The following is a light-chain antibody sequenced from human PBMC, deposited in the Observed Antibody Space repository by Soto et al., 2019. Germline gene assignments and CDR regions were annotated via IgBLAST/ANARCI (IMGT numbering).Light chain of an antibody. CDR1: QGINIF. J-gene: IGKJ2*01. CDR3: QQRNSYPRT. V-gene: IGKV1-9*01. Sequence: NQLTQSPSSLSASVGDRVTITCRASQGINIFLAWFQQKPGKAPNLLISAASTLQSGVPSRFSGSGSETEFTLTITSLQPEDSATYYCQQRNSYPRTLGQGTKVDI. CDR2: AAS.